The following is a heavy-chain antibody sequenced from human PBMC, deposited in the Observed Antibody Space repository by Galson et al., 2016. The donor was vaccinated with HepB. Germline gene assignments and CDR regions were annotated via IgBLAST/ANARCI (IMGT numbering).Heavy chain of an antibody. V-gene: IGHV4-59*01. D-gene: IGHD2-2*01. CDR2: IYHSGTT. J-gene: IGHJ2*01. CDR3: ARGRSCTSTSRFLFGNSRDWYFDL. Sequence: SETLSLTCTVSGGSINNYYWNWIRQPPGKGLEWFGYIYHSGTTKYNPSLTSRVTMSLDTSKNQFSLKLSSVTAADTAVYYFARGRSCTSTSRFLFGNSRDWYFDLWGRGTLVTVSS. CDR1: GGSINNYY.